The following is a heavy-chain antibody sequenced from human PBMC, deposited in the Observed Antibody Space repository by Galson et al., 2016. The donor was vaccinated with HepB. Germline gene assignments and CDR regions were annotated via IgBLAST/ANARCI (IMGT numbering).Heavy chain of an antibody. D-gene: IGHD4-17*01. CDR2: IFPAVSHT. CDR1: AYSFTNYW. CDR3: AWAKDGDFFWWFDP. J-gene: IGHJ5*02. V-gene: IGHV5-51*01. Sequence: QSGAEVTKPGESLKISCKASAYSFTNYWIGWVRQMPGKGLEWMGIIFPAVSHTKYSPSFQGQVTISADRSISTAYLQWSSLKASDTAVYYCAWAKDGDFFWWFDPWGQGTLVTVSS.